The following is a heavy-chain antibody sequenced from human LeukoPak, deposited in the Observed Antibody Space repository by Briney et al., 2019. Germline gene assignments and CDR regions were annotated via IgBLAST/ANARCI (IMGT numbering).Heavy chain of an antibody. D-gene: IGHD5-18*01. CDR1: GYTFTSYD. CDR3: ARGDSSQLWLRELFSHGMDV. Sequence: ASVKVSCKVSGYTFTSYDINWARQATGQGLEWMGWMNPSSNVTVYAQKFEGRVTMTGNTSISTAFMELSSLRSEDTAVYYCARGDSSQLWLRELFSHGMDVWGQGTTVTVSS. J-gene: IGHJ6*02. CDR2: MNPSSNVT. V-gene: IGHV1-8*01.